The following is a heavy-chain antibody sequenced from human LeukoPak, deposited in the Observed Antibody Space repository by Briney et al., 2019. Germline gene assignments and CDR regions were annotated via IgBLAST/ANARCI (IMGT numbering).Heavy chain of an antibody. CDR3: AREKYCTETDCLHGRFYFDY. D-gene: IGHD2-8*02. J-gene: IGHJ4*02. V-gene: IGHV3-30-3*01. CDR1: GFTFSSYA. CDR2: ISYDGSNK. Sequence: GRSLRLSCAASGFTFSSYAMHWVRQAPGKGLEWVAVISYDGSNKYYADSVKGRFTISRDNSRNTLYLQMNSLRAEDTAVYFCAREKYCTETDCLHGRFYFDYWGQGTLVTVSS.